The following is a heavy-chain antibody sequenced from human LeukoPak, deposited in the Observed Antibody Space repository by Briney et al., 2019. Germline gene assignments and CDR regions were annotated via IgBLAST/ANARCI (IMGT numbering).Heavy chain of an antibody. Sequence: GESLKIFCKGSGYSFTSYWIGWVRQMLGKGLEWMGIIYPGDSDTRYSPSFQGQVTISADKSISTAYLQWSSLKASDTAMYYCARQRGIAAAGTCFDYWGQGTLVTVSS. D-gene: IGHD6-13*01. J-gene: IGHJ4*02. CDR3: ARQRGIAAAGTCFDY. CDR2: IYPGDSDT. V-gene: IGHV5-51*01. CDR1: GYSFTSYW.